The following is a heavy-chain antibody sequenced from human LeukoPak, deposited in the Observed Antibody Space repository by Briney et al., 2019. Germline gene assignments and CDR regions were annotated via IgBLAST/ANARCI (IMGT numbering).Heavy chain of an antibody. CDR2: ISSSGTTI. CDR1: GFTFSSFE. CDR3: ASYGSANL. V-gene: IGHV3-48*03. Sequence: GGSLRLSCVASGFTFSSFEMNWVRQAPGKGLEWVSYISSSGTTISYADSVRGRFTIFRDNANNSLYLQMNSLRLEDTAFYHCASYGSANLWGQGTLVTVSS. J-gene: IGHJ5*02. D-gene: IGHD3-10*01.